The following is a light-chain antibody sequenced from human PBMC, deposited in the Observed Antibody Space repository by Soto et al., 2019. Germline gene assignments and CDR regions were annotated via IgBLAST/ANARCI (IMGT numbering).Light chain of an antibody. CDR3: ISFTRNSTLV. CDR2: EVS. V-gene: IGLV2-14*01. J-gene: IGLJ2*01. Sequence: QSALTQPASVSGSPGQSITISCTGTSSDVGAYNYVSWYQQHPGKAPKLMIYEVSNRLSGVSNRFSGSKSGNTASLTISGLLAEDEADYYCISFTRNSTLVFGGGTKVTVL. CDR1: SSDVGAYNY.